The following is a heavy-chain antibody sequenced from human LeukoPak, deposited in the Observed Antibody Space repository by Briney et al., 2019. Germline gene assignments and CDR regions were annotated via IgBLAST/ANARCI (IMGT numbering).Heavy chain of an antibody. CDR1: GYTFTSYG. CDR2: ISAYNGNT. Sequence: ASVKVSCKASGYTFTSYGISWVRQAPGQGLEWMGWISAYNGNTNYAQKLQGRVTMTTDTSTSTAYMELRSLRSDDTAVYYCARDPILYYGSGSFDYWGQGTLVTVSS. J-gene: IGHJ4*02. D-gene: IGHD3-10*01. CDR3: ARDPILYYGSGSFDY. V-gene: IGHV1-18*01.